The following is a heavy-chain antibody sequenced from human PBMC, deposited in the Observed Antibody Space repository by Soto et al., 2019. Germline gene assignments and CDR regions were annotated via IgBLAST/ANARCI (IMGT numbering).Heavy chain of an antibody. Sequence: SETLSLTCTVSGGSISSYYWIWIRQPPGKGLEWIGYIYYSGSTNYNPSLKSRVTLSVDTSKNQCTLKLSSVTASDAAVYYCARDRGMAAAGTHYYYGMEVWGQGTTVTVSS. CDR1: GGSISSYY. V-gene: IGHV4-59*01. J-gene: IGHJ6*02. CDR2: IYYSGST. D-gene: IGHD6-13*01. CDR3: ARDRGMAAAGTHYYYGMEV.